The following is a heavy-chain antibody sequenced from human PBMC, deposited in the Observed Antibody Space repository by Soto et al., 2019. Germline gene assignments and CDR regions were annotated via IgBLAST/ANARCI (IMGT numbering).Heavy chain of an antibody. CDR1: GGSISSSSYY. Sequence: SETLSLTCTVSGGSISSSSYYWGWIRQPPGKGLEWIGSIYYSGSTYYNPSLKSRVTISVDTSKNQFSLKLSSVTAADTAVYYCARRYSSGWYVIDYWGQGTLVTVSS. V-gene: IGHV4-39*01. J-gene: IGHJ4*02. D-gene: IGHD6-19*01. CDR3: ARRYSSGWYVIDY. CDR2: IYYSGST.